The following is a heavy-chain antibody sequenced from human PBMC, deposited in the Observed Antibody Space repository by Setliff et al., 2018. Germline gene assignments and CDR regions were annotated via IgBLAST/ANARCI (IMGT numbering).Heavy chain of an antibody. Sequence: SETLSLTCTVSGYSISSGYYWGWIRQPPGKGLEWIGNMYHSGSVYYNPSLKSRVTISVDTSKNQFSLKLSSVTAADTAVYYCASQGFSHYYYYYGMDVWGQGTTVTVSS. CDR2: MYHSGSV. J-gene: IGHJ6*02. V-gene: IGHV4-38-2*02. D-gene: IGHD3-10*01. CDR3: ASQGFSHYYYYYGMDV. CDR1: GYSISSGYY.